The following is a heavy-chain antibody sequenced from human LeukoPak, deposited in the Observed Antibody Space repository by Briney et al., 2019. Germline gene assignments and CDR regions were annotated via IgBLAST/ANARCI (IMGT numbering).Heavy chain of an antibody. J-gene: IGHJ6*03. V-gene: IGHV3-74*01. CDR2: LNSDGSST. Sequence: GGSLRLSCAASGFSFSSYWMHWVRQAPGKGLVWVSRLNSDGSSTTYADSVKGRFTISRDNAKNTFYLHMDSLRLDDTAVYYCARDLDIAGYYYMDVWGKGTTVTVSS. D-gene: IGHD6-13*01. CDR3: ARDLDIAGYYYMDV. CDR1: GFSFSSYW.